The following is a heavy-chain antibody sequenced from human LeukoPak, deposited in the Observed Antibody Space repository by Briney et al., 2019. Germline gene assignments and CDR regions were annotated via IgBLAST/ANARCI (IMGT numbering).Heavy chain of an antibody. Sequence: GESLKISCKDSGSNFVDYWIGWVRQVPGRGLEWMAVIFPGDSETTYSPSFQGQVSMSADKSINTAYLQWSSLKASDTAMYYCARHAPVGLTIGGIIDSWGQGTLVTVST. J-gene: IGHJ4*02. V-gene: IGHV5-51*01. CDR3: ARHAPVGLTIGGIIDS. CDR1: GSNFVDYW. CDR2: IFPGDSET. D-gene: IGHD3-16*01.